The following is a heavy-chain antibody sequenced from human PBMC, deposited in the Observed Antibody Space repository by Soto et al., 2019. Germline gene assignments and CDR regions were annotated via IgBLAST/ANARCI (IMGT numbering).Heavy chain of an antibody. V-gene: IGHV3-13*05. Sequence: GGSLRLSCAASGFTSSAYDMHCVRQATGKGLEGVSATGAADDPYYLGSVKGRFTISRENARNSFYLQMNGLRAGDTTVYYCARAYSGRLPRRADYYFAMDVWGQGTTVTVSS. D-gene: IGHD2-21*01. J-gene: IGHJ6*02. CDR1: GFTSSAYD. CDR2: TGAADDP. CDR3: ARAYSGRLPRRADYYFAMDV.